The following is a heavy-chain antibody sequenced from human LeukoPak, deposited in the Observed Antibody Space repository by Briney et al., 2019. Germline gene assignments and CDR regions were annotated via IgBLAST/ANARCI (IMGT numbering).Heavy chain of an antibody. CDR3: ARDNSVEDTAWWFDP. V-gene: IGHV1-46*01. Sequence: ASVKVSCKASGYTFTSYYMHGVRQAPGQGLEWMGIISPSGASTTYAQKFQGRVTMTRDMSTSTDYMELSSLRSEDTAVYYCARDNSVEDTAWWFDPWGQGTLVTVSS. CDR2: ISPSGAST. CDR1: GYTFTSYY. J-gene: IGHJ5*02. D-gene: IGHD4-23*01.